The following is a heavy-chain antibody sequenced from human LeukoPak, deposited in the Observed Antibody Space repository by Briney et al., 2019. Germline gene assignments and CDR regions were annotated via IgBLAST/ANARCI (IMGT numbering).Heavy chain of an antibody. V-gene: IGHV4-34*01. D-gene: IGHD6-6*01. CDR1: GGSFSGYY. CDR2: INHSGST. J-gene: IGHJ5*02. CDR3: ARGYRGSIAARFSWLDP. Sequence: SETLSLTCAVYGGSFSGYYWSWIRQPPGKGLEWIGEINHSGSTNYNPSLKSRVTISVDTSKNQFSLKLSSVTAADTAVYYCARGYRGSIAARFSWLDPWGQGTLVTVSS.